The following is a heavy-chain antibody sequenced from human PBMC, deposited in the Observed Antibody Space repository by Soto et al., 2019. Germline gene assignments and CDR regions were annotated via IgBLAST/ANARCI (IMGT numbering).Heavy chain of an antibody. CDR2: ISCGGGSK. Sequence: PGGSLRLSCAASGFTFSSYAMSWVRQAPGKGLEWVSVISCGGGSKYYADSVKGRFTMSRYNSRNTLYLQMNSLTAEETAGHYCARGIWVVTASPYYWFDVWGQGTLVTVSS. D-gene: IGHD2-21*02. V-gene: IGHV3-23*01. J-gene: IGHJ5*02. CDR3: ARGIWVVTASPYYWFDV. CDR1: GFTFSSYA.